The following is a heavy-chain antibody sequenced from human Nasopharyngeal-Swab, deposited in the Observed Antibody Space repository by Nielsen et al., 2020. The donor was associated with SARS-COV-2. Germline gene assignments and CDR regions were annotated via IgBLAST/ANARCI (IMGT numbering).Heavy chain of an antibody. J-gene: IGHJ4*02. V-gene: IGHV3-23*01. CDR3: AKDLGVESPLWFDY. Sequence: GESLMISCTSPGFTFSSYSMIWVLQAPGKGLEWGAEISGSCGSTYYAESVKGRFTISRDNSKNTLYLQMSSLRAEDTAIYYCAKDLGVESPLWFDYWGQGTLLTVSS. CDR1: GFTFSSYS. D-gene: IGHD4-23*01. CDR2: ISGSCGST.